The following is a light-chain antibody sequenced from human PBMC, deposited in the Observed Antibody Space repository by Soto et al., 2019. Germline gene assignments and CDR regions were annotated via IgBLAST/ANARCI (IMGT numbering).Light chain of an antibody. V-gene: IGKV2-28*01. CDR2: LGS. CDR1: QSLLHSNGYNY. CDR3: KQGLQTPWT. J-gene: IGKJ1*01. Sequence: DIVMSQSPLSLPVTPGEPASISCRSSQSLLHSNGYNYLDWYLQKTGQSPQLLIYLGSNRAYGVRDRLSGSGWRTEFTLKISRMEAEDVGVYYGKQGLQTPWTFGQETKVEMK.